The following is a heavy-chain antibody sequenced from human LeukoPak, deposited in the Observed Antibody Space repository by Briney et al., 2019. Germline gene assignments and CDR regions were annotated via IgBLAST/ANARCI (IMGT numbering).Heavy chain of an antibody. CDR2: ILSDGSKE. D-gene: IGHD3-10*01. J-gene: IGHJ4*02. CDR3: ASVTMVRGVVFDY. Sequence: GGSLRLSCAASGFTFSNYGMHWVRQAPGKGLEWVAVILSDGSKEFYKDSVKGRFTISRDNSKNTLYLQMNSLRAEDTAVYYCASVTMVRGVVFDYWGQGTLVTVSS. CDR1: GFTFSNYG. V-gene: IGHV3-33*01.